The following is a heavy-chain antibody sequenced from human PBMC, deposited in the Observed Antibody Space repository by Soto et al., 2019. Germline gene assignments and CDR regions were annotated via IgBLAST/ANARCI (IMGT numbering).Heavy chain of an antibody. J-gene: IGHJ6*02. D-gene: IGHD6-6*01. CDR3: ARDRPRVISSHDYYYYYGMDV. Sequence: ASVKVSCKASGYTFTGYYMHWVRQAPGQGLEWMGWINPNSGGTNYAQKFQGWVTMTRDTSISTAYMELSRLRSDDTAVYYCARDRPRVISSHDYYYYYGMDVWGQGTTVTVSS. CDR1: GYTFTGYY. V-gene: IGHV1-2*04. CDR2: INPNSGGT.